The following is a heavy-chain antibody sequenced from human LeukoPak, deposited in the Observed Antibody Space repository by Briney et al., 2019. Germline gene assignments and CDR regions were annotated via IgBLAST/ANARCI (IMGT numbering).Heavy chain of an antibody. D-gene: IGHD3-22*01. J-gene: IGHJ4*02. Sequence: GGSLRLSCAASGFTFSSYTMNWVRQAPGKGLEWVSSITSSSSYFYYADSLKGRFTISRDNAKNSLYLQMNSLRAEDTAVYYCARVHVIDREVHPYFFDYGGQGTLVTSSS. V-gene: IGHV3-21*01. CDR1: GFTFSSYT. CDR3: ARVHVIDREVHPYFFDY. CDR2: ITSSSSYF.